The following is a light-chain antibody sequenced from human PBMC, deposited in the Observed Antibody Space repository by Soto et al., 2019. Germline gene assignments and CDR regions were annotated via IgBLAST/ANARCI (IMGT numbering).Light chain of an antibody. Sequence: EIVLTQSPGTLSLSPGERATLSCRASQSVSSSYLAWYQQKPGQAPRLLIYGASSRATGIPDRFSGSGSGTDFPLTISGLEPEDFAVYYCQQYGSSPPMYTFGQGTKLEIK. CDR3: QQYGSSPPMYT. J-gene: IGKJ2*01. CDR1: QSVSSSY. V-gene: IGKV3-20*01. CDR2: GAS.